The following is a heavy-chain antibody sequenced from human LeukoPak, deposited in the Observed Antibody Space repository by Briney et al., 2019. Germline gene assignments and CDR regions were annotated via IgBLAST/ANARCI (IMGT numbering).Heavy chain of an antibody. CDR1: GGSMSSHY. V-gene: IGHV4-59*11. CDR2: ISYIGST. Sequence: SETLSLTCTVAGGSMSSHYWSWIRQPPGKGLEWLVYISYIGSTNYRTSLKSRVTMSVDTSKNEFSLRLSSVTAADTAVYFCAGDQLALNALNIWGQGTMVTVSS. J-gene: IGHJ3*02. CDR3: AGDQLALNALNI. D-gene: IGHD1-1*01.